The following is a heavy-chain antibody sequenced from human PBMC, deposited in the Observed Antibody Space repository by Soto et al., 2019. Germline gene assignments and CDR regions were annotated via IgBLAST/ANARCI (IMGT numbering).Heavy chain of an antibody. CDR1: GFSLSTSGVG. V-gene: IGHV2-5*02. J-gene: IGHJ6*03. Sequence: ASGPTLVNPTQTLTLTCTFSGFSLSTSGVGVGWIRQPPGKALEWLALIYWDDDKRYSPSLKSRLTITKDTSKNQVVLTMTNMDPVDTATYYCAHSSAATTLNYYYYYYMDVWGKGTTVTVSS. D-gene: IGHD5-12*01. CDR3: AHSSAATTLNYYYYYYMDV. CDR2: IYWDDDK.